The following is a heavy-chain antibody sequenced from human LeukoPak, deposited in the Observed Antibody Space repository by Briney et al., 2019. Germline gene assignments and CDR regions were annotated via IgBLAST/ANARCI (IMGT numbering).Heavy chain of an antibody. CDR1: GFTFTNYA. Sequence: GGYLRLSCAASGFTFTNYAMSWVRQTPGKGLEWVSATVGSRPDTYLADSVKGRFTVSRDNSKNTVDLQMNNLRVDDTAIYYCAKDHANTPVVTNWGQGILVSVSS. J-gene: IGHJ4*02. D-gene: IGHD2-21*02. CDR3: AKDHANTPVVTN. CDR2: TVGSRPDT. V-gene: IGHV3-23*01.